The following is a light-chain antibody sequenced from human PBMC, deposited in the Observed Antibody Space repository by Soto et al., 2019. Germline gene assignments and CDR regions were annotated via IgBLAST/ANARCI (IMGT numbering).Light chain of an antibody. CDR2: AAS. J-gene: IGKJ1*01. V-gene: IGKV1-9*01. CDR3: QHLKSYPQT. Sequence: DIQLTQSPSFLSASVGDRVTITCRASQGISSYLAWYQQKPGKAPKLLIYAASTLQSGVPSRFSGSGSGTEFTLTIISLQPEDFATYYCQHLKSYPQTFGQGTKVEIK. CDR1: QGISSY.